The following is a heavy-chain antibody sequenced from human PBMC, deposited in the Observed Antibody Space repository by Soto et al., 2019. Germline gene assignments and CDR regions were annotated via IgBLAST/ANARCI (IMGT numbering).Heavy chain of an antibody. D-gene: IGHD5-12*01. Sequence: QLQLQESGSGLVKPSQTLSLTCAVSGGSISSGGYSWSWIRQPPGKGLEWIGYIYHSGSTYYNPSLKSRVPIAVDRSKNQFSLKRSSVTAADTAVYYCAAGGGLPRYYWGQGTLVTVSA. CDR3: AAGGGLPRYY. CDR1: GGSISSGGYS. V-gene: IGHV4-30-2*01. CDR2: IYHSGST. J-gene: IGHJ4*02.